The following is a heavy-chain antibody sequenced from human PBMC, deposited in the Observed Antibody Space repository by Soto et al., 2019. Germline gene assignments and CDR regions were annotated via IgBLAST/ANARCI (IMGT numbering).Heavy chain of an antibody. J-gene: IGHJ4*02. CDR2: INPNGGST. CDR1: GYTFTSFY. Sequence: ASVKVSCKASGYTFTSFYVHWVRQAPGQGLEWMGVINPNGGSTAYAQKFQGRVTMTRDTSTSTVYMELSRLRSEDTAVFYCARLATVTPPYYFDYWGQGTLVTVSS. D-gene: IGHD4-17*01. CDR3: ARLATVTPPYYFDY. V-gene: IGHV1-46*01.